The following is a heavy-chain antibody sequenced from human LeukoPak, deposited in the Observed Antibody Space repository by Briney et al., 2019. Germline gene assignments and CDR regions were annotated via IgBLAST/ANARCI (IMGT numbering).Heavy chain of an antibody. J-gene: IGHJ4*02. CDR2: ISGSGGTT. CDR3: ANRGNTVTTLDY. CDR1: GFTFSSYA. D-gene: IGHD4-17*01. V-gene: IGHV3-23*01. Sequence: GGSLRLSCAASGFTFSSYAMGWVRQAPGKGLEWVSGISGSGGTTYYADSVKGRFTISRDNSKNTVYLQMNSLRAEDTAVYYCANRGNTVTTLDYWGQGTLVTVSS.